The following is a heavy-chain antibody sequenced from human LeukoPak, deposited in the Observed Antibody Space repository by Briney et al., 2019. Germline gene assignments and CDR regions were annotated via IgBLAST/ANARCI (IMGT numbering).Heavy chain of an antibody. CDR2: ISGSGVST. V-gene: IGHV3-23*01. CDR3: ARDSRYCSGGSCYPVPSEFDY. CDR1: GFTFSSYA. J-gene: IGHJ4*02. D-gene: IGHD2-15*01. Sequence: AGGSLRLSCAASGFTFSSYAMNWVRQAPGKGLEWVSTISGSGVSTYYADSGKGRFTISRDSSKNPLYLEMDSLRAEDTAVYYCARDSRYCSGGSCYPVPSEFDYWGQGTLVTVSS.